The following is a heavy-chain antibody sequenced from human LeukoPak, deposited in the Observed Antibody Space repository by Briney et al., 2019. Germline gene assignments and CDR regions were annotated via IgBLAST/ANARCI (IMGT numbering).Heavy chain of an antibody. CDR3: ARGYYYDNSGLFDY. Sequence: GGSLRLSCAASGFTFDEYGMSWVRQAPGKGLEWVSGINWNGGSTGYADSVKGRFTISRDNAKNSLYLQINSLRAEDTALYYCARGYYYDNSGLFDYWGQGTLVTVSS. CDR1: GFTFDEYG. V-gene: IGHV3-20*04. J-gene: IGHJ4*02. CDR2: INWNGGST. D-gene: IGHD3-22*01.